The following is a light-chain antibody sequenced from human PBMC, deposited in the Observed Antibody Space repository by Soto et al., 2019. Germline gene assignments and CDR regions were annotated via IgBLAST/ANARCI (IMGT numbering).Light chain of an antibody. Sequence: EIVLTQSPASLSLSPGERATVSCRASQSVPRHLAWYQQRPGLPPRLLIYDASSRATGVPDRFSGSGSGTDFILTISSLEPEDFAAYYCQLFVNSRYTFGQGTKLEIK. CDR2: DAS. CDR1: QSVPRH. J-gene: IGKJ2*01. CDR3: QLFVNSRYT. V-gene: IGKV3-11*01.